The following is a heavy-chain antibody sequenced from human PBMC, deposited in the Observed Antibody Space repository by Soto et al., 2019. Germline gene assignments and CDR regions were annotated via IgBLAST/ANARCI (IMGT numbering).Heavy chain of an antibody. V-gene: IGHV1-3*01. D-gene: IGHD2-15*01. CDR1: GYTFTSYA. J-gene: IGHJ4*02. CDR2: INAGNGNT. CDR3: ASAPGGTDGPGDY. Sequence: QVQLVQSGAEVKKPGASVKVSCKASGYTFTSYAMHWVRQAPGQRLEWMGWINAGNGNTKYSQKFQGRVTITRDTAASTAYMALRSLRAEDTAVYYCASAPGGTDGPGDYWGQGTLVTVSS.